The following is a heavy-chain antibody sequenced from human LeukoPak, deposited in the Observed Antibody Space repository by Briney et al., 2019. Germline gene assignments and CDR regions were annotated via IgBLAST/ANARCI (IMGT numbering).Heavy chain of an antibody. CDR2: IGGNGGNI. Sequence: GGSLRLSCAAAGFTFSSYTMHWVRQAPGKGLEYVSAIGGNGGNIFYADSVKGRFTISRDNSHNTLYLQMGSLRAEDMAVYYCARGTSGSPGIDYWGQGTLVTVSS. CDR1: GFTFSSYT. V-gene: IGHV3-64*02. J-gene: IGHJ4*02. CDR3: ARGTSGSPGIDY. D-gene: IGHD6-19*01.